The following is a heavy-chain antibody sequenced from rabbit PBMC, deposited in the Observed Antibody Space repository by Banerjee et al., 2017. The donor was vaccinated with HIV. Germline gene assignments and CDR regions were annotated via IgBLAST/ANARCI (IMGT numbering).Heavy chain of an antibody. CDR2: IYGGGSVIT. J-gene: IGHJ4*01. Sequence: QSLEESGGDLVKPGASLTLTCKASGFSFSSDYDMSWVRQAPGKGLEWIACIYGGGSVITYYASWAKGRFTISKASSTTVTLQMTSLTAADTATYFCARDLDYYTGADAGYGHGTGFNLWGPGTLVTVS. D-gene: IGHD7-1*01. V-gene: IGHV1S40*01. CDR3: ARDLDYYTGADAGYGHGTGFNL. CDR1: GFSFSSDYD.